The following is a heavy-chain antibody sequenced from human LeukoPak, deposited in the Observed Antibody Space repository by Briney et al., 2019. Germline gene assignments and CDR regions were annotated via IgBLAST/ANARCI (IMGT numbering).Heavy chain of an antibody. CDR2: ISSSSSYI. D-gene: IGHD2-2*01. Sequence: GGSLRLSCAASGFTFSSYSMNWVRQAPGKGLEWVSSISSSSSYIYYADSVKGRFTISRDNAKNSLYLQMNSLRAEDTAVYYCARDSAEYQLLIPNFDYWGQGTLVTVSS. J-gene: IGHJ4*02. CDR1: GFTFSSYS. V-gene: IGHV3-21*01. CDR3: ARDSAEYQLLIPNFDY.